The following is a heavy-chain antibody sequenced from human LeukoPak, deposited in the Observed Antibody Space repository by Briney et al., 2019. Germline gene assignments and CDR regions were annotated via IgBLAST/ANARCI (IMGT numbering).Heavy chain of an antibody. CDR2: IYRSGST. V-gene: IGHV4-38-2*02. J-gene: IGHJ4*02. CDR1: GYSISSGYY. Sequence: SETLSLTCTVSGYSISSGYYWGWIRQPPGKGLEWIGSIYRSGSTYYNPSLKSRVTISVDTSKNQFSLNLSSVTAADTAIYYCARADDYGDFYSFDYWGQGTLVTVSS. D-gene: IGHD4-17*01. CDR3: ARADDYGDFYSFDY.